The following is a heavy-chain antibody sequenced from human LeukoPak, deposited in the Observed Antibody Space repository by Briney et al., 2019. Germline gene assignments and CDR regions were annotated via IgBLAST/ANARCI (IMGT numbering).Heavy chain of an antibody. J-gene: IGHJ3*02. CDR2: INPNNGGT. D-gene: IGHD1-26*01. CDR1: GYTFTGYY. Sequence: ASVKVSCKASGYTFTGYYMHWVRQAPGQGLEWMGWINPNNGGTNYAQKFQGRVTMSRDTSISTAYMELSRLRSDDTAVYYCAREGWELLRAFDIWGQGTMVTVSS. V-gene: IGHV1-2*02. CDR3: AREGWELLRAFDI.